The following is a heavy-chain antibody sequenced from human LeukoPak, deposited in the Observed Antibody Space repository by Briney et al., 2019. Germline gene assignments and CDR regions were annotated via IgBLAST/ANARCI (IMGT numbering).Heavy chain of an antibody. CDR3: ARTTEGGYTYDYFYYYYMDV. V-gene: IGHV4-59*01. D-gene: IGHD5-18*01. J-gene: IGHJ6*03. CDR2: IYYSGST. Sequence: SETLSLTCTVSGGSISSYYWSWIRQPPGKGLEWIGYIYYSGSTNYNPSLKRRVTISVDTSKNQFSLKLSSVTAADTAVYYCARTTEGGYTYDYFYYYYMDVWGKGTTVTISS. CDR1: GGSISSYY.